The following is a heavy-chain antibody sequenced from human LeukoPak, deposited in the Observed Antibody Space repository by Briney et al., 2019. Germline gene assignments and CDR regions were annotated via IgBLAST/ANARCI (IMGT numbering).Heavy chain of an antibody. V-gene: IGHV5-51*01. J-gene: IGHJ4*02. D-gene: IGHD3-3*01. CDR1: RYSFTSYW. Sequence: GESLKISCKGSRYSFTSYWIGWVRQMPGKGLEWMGIIYPGDSDTRYSPSFQGQVTISADKSISTAYLQRSSLKASDTAMYYCARRGQRNYDFWSGYYIYYFDYWGQGTLVTVSS. CDR2: IYPGDSDT. CDR3: ARRGQRNYDFWSGYYIYYFDY.